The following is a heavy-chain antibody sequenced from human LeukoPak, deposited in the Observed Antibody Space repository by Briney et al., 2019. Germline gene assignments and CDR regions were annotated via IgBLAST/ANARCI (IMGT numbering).Heavy chain of an antibody. V-gene: IGHV3-30-3*01. J-gene: IGHJ4*02. D-gene: IGHD3-22*01. CDR1: GFIFRSYA. CDR2: ISYNGDNR. CDR3: ARTGVREYDYYDSSGYDFDY. Sequence: TGGSLRPSCAASGFIFRSYAMNWVRQAPGKGPEWVAVISYNGDNRYYADSVKGRFTISRDNSKNGLYLQMNSLRAEDTAVYYCARTGVREYDYYDSSGYDFDYWGQGTLVTVSS.